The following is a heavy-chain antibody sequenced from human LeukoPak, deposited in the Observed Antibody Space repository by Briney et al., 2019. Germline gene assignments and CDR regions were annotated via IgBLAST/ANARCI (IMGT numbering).Heavy chain of an antibody. D-gene: IGHD3-10*01. Sequence: GSLRLSCAASGFTFSDYYMSWIRQPPGKGLEWIGYIYYSGSTNYNPSLKSRVTISVDTSKNQFSLKLSSVTAADTAVYYCARAMAGSFDYWGQGTLVTVSS. CDR3: ARAMAGSFDY. V-gene: IGHV4-59*01. J-gene: IGHJ4*02. CDR2: IYYSGST. CDR1: GFTFSDYY.